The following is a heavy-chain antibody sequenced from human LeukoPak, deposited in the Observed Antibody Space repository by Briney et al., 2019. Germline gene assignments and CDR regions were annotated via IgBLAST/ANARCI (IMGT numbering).Heavy chain of an antibody. CDR1: GYSISSGHY. D-gene: IGHD4-17*01. CDR2: IYHSGST. J-gene: IGHJ4*02. CDR3: ARGDPADYGDYGLPY. V-gene: IGHV4-38-2*02. Sequence: SETLSLTCTVSGYSISSGHYWGWIRQPPGKGLEWIGSIYHSGSTYYNPSLKSRVTISVDTSKNQFSLKLSSVTAADTAVYYCARGDPADYGDYGLPYWGQGTLVTVSS.